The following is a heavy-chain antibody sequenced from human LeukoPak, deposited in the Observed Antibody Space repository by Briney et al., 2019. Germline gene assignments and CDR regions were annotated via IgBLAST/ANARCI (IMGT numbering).Heavy chain of an antibody. V-gene: IGHV1-18*01. J-gene: IGHJ4*02. CDR3: ARAFGTTSIWVERYYFDY. CDR1: GYTFTSYG. CDR2: ITAYNGNT. D-gene: IGHD1-7*01. Sequence: ASVKVFCKASGYTFTSYGISWARQAPGQGLEWMGWITAYNGNTNYAQKLQGRVTMTTDTSTSTAYMELRSLRSDDTAVYYCARAFGTTSIWVERYYFDYWGQGTLVTVSS.